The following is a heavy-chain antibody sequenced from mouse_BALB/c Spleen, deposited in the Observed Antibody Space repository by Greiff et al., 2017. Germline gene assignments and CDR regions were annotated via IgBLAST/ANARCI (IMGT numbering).Heavy chain of an antibody. J-gene: IGHJ2*01. CDR1: GFTFSNYW. CDR2: IRLKSNNYAT. Sequence: EVHLVESGGGLVQPGGSMKLSCVASGFTFSNYWMNWVRQSPEKGLEWVAEIRLKSNNYATHYAESVKGRFTISRDDSKSSVYLQMNNLRAEDTGIYYCTRDDYGDYWGQGTTLTVSS. D-gene: IGHD2-4*01. V-gene: IGHV6-6*02. CDR3: TRDDYGDY.